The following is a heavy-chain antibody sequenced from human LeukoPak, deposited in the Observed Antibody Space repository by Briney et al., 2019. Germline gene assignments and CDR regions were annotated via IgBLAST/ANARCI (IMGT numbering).Heavy chain of an antibody. Sequence: PGGSLRLSCAASGFTFSSYPMHWVRQAPGKGLEWVAVVSDDGNKKFDADFVKGRFTISRDNSKNTLYPQMNSLRGEDTAVYYCARGQLLLEGYFYYMDVWGEGTTVAVSS. J-gene: IGHJ6*03. CDR1: GFTFSSYP. V-gene: IGHV3-30-3*01. CDR2: VSDDGNKK. D-gene: IGHD2-2*01. CDR3: ARGQLLLEGYFYYMDV.